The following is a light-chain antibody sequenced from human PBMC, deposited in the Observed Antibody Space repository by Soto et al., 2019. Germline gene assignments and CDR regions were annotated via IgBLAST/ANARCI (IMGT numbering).Light chain of an antibody. CDR3: QQRNNCPPIT. Sequence: EIVLTQSPATLSLSPGERATLSCRASRSVSNYLAWYQQKLGQAPRLLIYDASNRATGIPARFSGSGSGTDFTLTISSLEPEDFAVYYCQQRNNCPPITFGQGTQLDIK. CDR2: DAS. V-gene: IGKV3-11*01. J-gene: IGKJ5*01. CDR1: RSVSNY.